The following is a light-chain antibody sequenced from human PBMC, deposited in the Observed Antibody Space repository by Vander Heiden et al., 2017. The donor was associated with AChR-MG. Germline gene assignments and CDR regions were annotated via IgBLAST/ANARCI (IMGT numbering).Light chain of an antibody. CDR1: QGIGND. CDR3: RQHNSYPLT. J-gene: IGKJ1*01. CDR2: AAS. Sequence: IQMTQSPSSLSASVGDRVTITCRASQGIGNDLGWYQQKPGKAPKRLIYAASSLQSGVPSRFSGSGPGTEFTLTISSRQPEDFATYYCRQHNSYPLTFGQGTKVEIK. V-gene: IGKV1-17*01.